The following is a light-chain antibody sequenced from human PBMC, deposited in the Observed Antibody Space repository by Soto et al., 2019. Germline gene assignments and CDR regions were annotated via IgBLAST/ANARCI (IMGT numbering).Light chain of an antibody. CDR2: GAS. J-gene: IGKJ2*01. V-gene: IGKV1-6*01. CDR1: QSISSY. CDR3: LHDYNYPYT. Sequence: IQMTQSPSTLSASLGDRVTITCRASQSISSYLNWYQQKPGKAPKLLIYGASSLQSGVPSRFSGSGSGTDFTLTISSLQPEDFATYYCLHDYNYPYTFGQGTKVDIK.